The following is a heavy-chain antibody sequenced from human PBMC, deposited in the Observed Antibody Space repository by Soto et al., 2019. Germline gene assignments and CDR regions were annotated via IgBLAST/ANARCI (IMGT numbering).Heavy chain of an antibody. V-gene: IGHV1-2*02. Sequence: QVQLVQSGAEVKKPGASVKVSCKGSGYTFTGYHLHWVRQAPGQGLEWMGWINPNSGGTNYAQMFQGRVTMTRDTSISTAYMGLSRLTSADTAVYFCAGSGWRGNHNLDYWGQGTPVTVSS. CDR1: GYTFTGYH. J-gene: IGHJ4*02. CDR3: AGSGWRGNHNLDY. D-gene: IGHD1-26*01. CDR2: INPNSGGT.